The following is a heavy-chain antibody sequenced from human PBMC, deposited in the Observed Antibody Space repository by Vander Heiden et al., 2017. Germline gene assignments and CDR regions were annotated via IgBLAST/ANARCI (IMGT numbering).Heavy chain of an antibody. V-gene: IGHV1-24*01. Sequence: QVQLVQSGAEVKKPGASVKVSCKVSGYTLPELSMHWVRQAPGKGLEWMGGFDPEDGETIYAQKFQGRVTMTEDTSTDTAYMELSSLRSEDTAVYYCATDSFWNYGTYWYFDLWGRGTLVTVSS. D-gene: IGHD1-7*01. CDR1: GYTLPELS. CDR3: ATDSFWNYGTYWYFDL. J-gene: IGHJ2*01. CDR2: FDPEDGET.